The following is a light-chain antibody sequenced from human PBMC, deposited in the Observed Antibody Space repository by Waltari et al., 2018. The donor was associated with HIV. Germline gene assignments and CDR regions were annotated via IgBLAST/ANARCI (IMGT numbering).Light chain of an antibody. V-gene: IGLV1-44*01. J-gene: IGLJ3*02. CDR3: AAWDDSLNGWV. CDR1: SSKIGSNT. Sequence: QSVLTQPPSASGTTGQRVTISCSGSSSKIGSNTVNGYQQHPGTAPKLLIYSNNQRPSGVPDRFSGSKSGTSASLAISGLQSEDEADYYCAAWDDSLNGWVFGGGTKLTVL. CDR2: SNN.